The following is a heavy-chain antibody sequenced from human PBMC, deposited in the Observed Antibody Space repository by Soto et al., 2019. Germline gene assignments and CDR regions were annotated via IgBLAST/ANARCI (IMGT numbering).Heavy chain of an antibody. Sequence: QVQLQESGPGLMKPSGTLSLTCADSGGSITSNWWSWVRQPPGKGLEWIAEIFHTGSANYNPSLMGRLTISMDKSRSHLSLTLNSVTAADTAVYYCARHIAVSGTRGFDHWGQGTLVTVSS. D-gene: IGHD2-21*01. CDR1: GGSITSNW. J-gene: IGHJ4*02. V-gene: IGHV4-4*02. CDR2: IFHTGSA. CDR3: ARHIAVSGTRGFDH.